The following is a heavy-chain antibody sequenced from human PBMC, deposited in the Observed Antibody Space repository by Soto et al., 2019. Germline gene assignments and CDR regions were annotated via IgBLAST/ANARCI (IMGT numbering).Heavy chain of an antibody. CDR3: AKDRSMGATTLDY. CDR1: GFTFSSYG. V-gene: IGHV3-30*18. D-gene: IGHD1-26*01. Sequence: PGESLKISCAASGFTFSSYGMHWVRQAPGKGLEWVAVISYDGSNKYYADSVKGRFTISRDNSKNTLYLQMNSLRAEDTAVYYCAKDRSMGATTLDYWGQGTLVTVSS. J-gene: IGHJ4*02. CDR2: ISYDGSNK.